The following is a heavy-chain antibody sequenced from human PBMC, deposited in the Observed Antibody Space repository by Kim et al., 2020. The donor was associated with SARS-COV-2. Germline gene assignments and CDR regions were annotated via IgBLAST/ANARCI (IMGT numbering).Heavy chain of an antibody. V-gene: IGHV3-9*01. Sequence: GGSLRLSCAASGFTFGDYAMHWVRQAPGKGLEWVSGISWNGGSIGYADSVKGRFTISRDNAKNSLYLQMNSLRAEDTALYYCAKDHRLPFLEWLSFGAYFDNWGHGTLVTVSS. CDR1: GFTFGDYA. J-gene: IGHJ4*03. D-gene: IGHD3-3*01. CDR3: AKDHRLPFLEWLSFGAYFDN. CDR2: ISWNGGSI.